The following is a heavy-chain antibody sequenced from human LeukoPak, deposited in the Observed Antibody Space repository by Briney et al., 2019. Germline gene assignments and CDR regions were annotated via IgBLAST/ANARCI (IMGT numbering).Heavy chain of an antibody. CDR3: ARGLVTGTHDKAF. V-gene: IGHV4-34*01. Sequence: PSETLSLTCAVYGGPFSGHYWSWIRQPPGKGLEWIGEINHRGSATYNPSLKSRVTMSVDPPKNQLSLRLSSVTAADTAVYYCARGLVTGTHDKAFWGQGTLVAVSS. CDR2: INHRGSA. J-gene: IGHJ4*02. D-gene: IGHD1-7*01. CDR1: GGPFSGHY.